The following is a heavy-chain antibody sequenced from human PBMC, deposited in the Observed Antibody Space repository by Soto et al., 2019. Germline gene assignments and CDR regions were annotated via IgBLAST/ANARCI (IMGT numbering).Heavy chain of an antibody. D-gene: IGHD3-10*01. J-gene: IGHJ6*03. CDR2: IYYSGST. V-gene: IGHV4-59*01. Sequence: SETLSLTCTVSGGSISSYYWSWIRQPPGKGLEWIGYIYYSGSTNYNPSLKSRVTISVDTSKNQFSLKLSSVTAADTAVYYCARTYYYGSGSWFGYYYYYKDVWGKGTTVTVSS. CDR3: ARTYYYGSGSWFGYYYYYKDV. CDR1: GGSISSYY.